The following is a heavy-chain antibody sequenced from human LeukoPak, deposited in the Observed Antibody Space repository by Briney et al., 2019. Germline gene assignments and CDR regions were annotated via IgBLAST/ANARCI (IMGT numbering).Heavy chain of an antibody. D-gene: IGHD4-17*01. CDR1: GYTFTSYG. CDR3: ARDKRGYGDSSGASKWIDP. J-gene: IGHJ5*02. Sequence: ASVKVSCKASGYTFTSYGINWVRQAPGQGLEWMGWISPYNGNTKYAEKIQRRVTITTDTSTSTAYMELRSLSSDDTAVYYCARDKRGYGDSSGASKWIDPWGPGTLVTVSS. CDR2: ISPYNGNT. V-gene: IGHV1-18*01.